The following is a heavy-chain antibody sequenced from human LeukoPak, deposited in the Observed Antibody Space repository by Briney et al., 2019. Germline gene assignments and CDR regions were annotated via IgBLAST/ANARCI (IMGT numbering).Heavy chain of an antibody. CDR3: ARDRPQQWLVRGQRGYYYYMDV. V-gene: IGHV3-48*03. CDR1: GFTFSSYE. Sequence: GGSLRLSCAASGFTFSSYEMNWVRQAPGKGLEWVSYISSSGSTIYYADPVKGRFTISRDNAKNSLYLQMNSLRAEDTAVYYCARDRPQQWLVRGQRGYYYYMDVWGKGTTVTISS. D-gene: IGHD6-19*01. CDR2: ISSSGSTI. J-gene: IGHJ6*03.